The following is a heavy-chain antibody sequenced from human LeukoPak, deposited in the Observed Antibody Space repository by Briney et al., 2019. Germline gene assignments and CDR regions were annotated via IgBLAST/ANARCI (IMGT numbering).Heavy chain of an antibody. CDR1: GGSISSSSYY. CDR2: IYYSGST. Sequence: PSETLSLTCTVSGGSISSSSYYWGWIRQPPGKGLEWIGYIYYSGSTNYNPSLKSRVTISVDTSKNQFSLKLSSVTAADTAVYYCARDHGSGGWYVESWFDPWGQGTLVTVSS. J-gene: IGHJ5*02. CDR3: ARDHGSGGWYVESWFDP. V-gene: IGHV4-61*01. D-gene: IGHD6-19*01.